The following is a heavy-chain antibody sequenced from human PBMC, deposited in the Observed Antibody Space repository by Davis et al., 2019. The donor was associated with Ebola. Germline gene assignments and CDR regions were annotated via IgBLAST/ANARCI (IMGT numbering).Heavy chain of an antibody. J-gene: IGHJ6*02. CDR1: GFTFSSYS. Sequence: GGSLRLSCAASGFTFSSYSMNWVRQAPGKGLEWVSYISSSSSTIYYADSVKGRFTISRDNAKNSLYLQMNSLRDEDTAVYYCARDYDFWSYYYGMDVWGQGTTVTVSS. V-gene: IGHV3-48*02. CDR2: ISSSSSTI. CDR3: ARDYDFWSYYYGMDV. D-gene: IGHD3-3*01.